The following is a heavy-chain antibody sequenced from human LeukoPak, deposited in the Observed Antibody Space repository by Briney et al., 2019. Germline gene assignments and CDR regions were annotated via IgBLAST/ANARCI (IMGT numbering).Heavy chain of an antibody. V-gene: IGHV3-23*01. J-gene: IGHJ4*02. CDR1: GFTFSSYA. Sequence: SGGSLRLSCAASGFTFSSYAMSWVRQAPGKGLEWVSAISGSGGSTYYAASVKGRFTISRDNSKNTLYLQMNSLRAEDTAVYYCAKDRIAVAGRAFDYWGQGTLVTVSS. D-gene: IGHD6-19*01. CDR3: AKDRIAVAGRAFDY. CDR2: ISGSGGST.